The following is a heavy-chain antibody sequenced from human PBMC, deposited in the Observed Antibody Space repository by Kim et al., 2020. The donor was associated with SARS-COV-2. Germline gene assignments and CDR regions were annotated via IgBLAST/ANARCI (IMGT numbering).Heavy chain of an antibody. CDR1: GGSISSGGYY. CDR3: ARCDAYYYDSSGTRGFDY. Sequence: SETLSLTCTVSGGSISSGGYYWSWIRQHPGKGLEWIGYIYYSGSTYYNPSLKSRVTISVDTSKNQFSLKLSSVTAADTAVYYCARCDAYYYDSSGTRGFDYWGQGTLVTVSS. D-gene: IGHD3-22*01. V-gene: IGHV4-31*03. CDR2: IYYSGST. J-gene: IGHJ4*02.